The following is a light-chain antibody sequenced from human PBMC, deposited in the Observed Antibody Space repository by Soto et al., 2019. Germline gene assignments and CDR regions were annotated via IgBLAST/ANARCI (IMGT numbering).Light chain of an antibody. J-gene: IGKJ3*01. CDR2: TAY. V-gene: IGKV1-5*03. CDR1: QTISSW. Sequence: DIQXTQKNNPPSGFIGERVTITCRASQTISSWLAWYKQKTGKXPXXXIHTAYNFKSGVTSRFSGSGSGTEFPLTTCRPQHDALAVYYCEPYGLSGTVGNGTNVDI. CDR3: EPYGLSGT.